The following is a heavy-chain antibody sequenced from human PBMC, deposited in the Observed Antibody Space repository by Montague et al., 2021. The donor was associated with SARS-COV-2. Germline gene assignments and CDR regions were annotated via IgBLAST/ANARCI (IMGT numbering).Heavy chain of an antibody. CDR1: GFIFTNYG. CDR2: ISGFGGGT. CDR3: AKSFFGTRNWFDI. Sequence: SLRLSCAASGFIFTNYGMNWVRRAPGKGLESVAGISGFGGGTYYSDSVKGRFTISRATSNSTLFLQMDGLRAEDTAIYYCAKSFFGTRNWFDIWGQGTLVTVSS. D-gene: IGHD1-1*01. J-gene: IGHJ5*02. V-gene: IGHV3-23*01.